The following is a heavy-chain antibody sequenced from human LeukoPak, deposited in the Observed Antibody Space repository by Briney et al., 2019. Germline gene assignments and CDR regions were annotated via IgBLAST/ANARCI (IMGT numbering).Heavy chain of an antibody. J-gene: IGHJ5*02. D-gene: IGHD2-2*01. Sequence: GGSLRLPCAASGFTFSSYSMNWVRQAPGKGLEWVSSISSSSSYVYYADSVKGRFTISRDNAKNSLYLQMNSLRAEDTAVYYCARDDLFVVNDLGFDPWGQGTLVTVSS. CDR3: ARDDLFVVNDLGFDP. CDR1: GFTFSSYS. CDR2: ISSSSSYV. V-gene: IGHV3-21*01.